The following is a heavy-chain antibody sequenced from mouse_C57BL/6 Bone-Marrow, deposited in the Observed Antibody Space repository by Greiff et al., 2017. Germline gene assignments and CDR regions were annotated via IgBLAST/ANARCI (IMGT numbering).Heavy chain of an antibody. CDR2: ISDGGSYT. V-gene: IGHV5-4*01. J-gene: IGHJ3*01. Sequence: EVMLVESGGGLVKPGGSLKLSCAASGFTFSSYAMSWVRQTPEKRLEWVAPISDGGSYTYYPDNVKGRFTISRDNAKNHLYLQRSHLKSEDTAMYYCARDTGGLFAYWGQGTLVTVSA. CDR3: ARDTGGLFAY. D-gene: IGHD4-1*01. CDR1: GFTFSSYA.